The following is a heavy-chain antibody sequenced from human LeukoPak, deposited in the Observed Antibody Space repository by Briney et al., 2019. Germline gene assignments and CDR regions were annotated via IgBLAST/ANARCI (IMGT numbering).Heavy chain of an antibody. Sequence: GGFLRLSCAASGFPFSSYGMHWVRQAPGKGLEWVAVIWYDGSNRYYADSVKGRFTISRDNSKNTLYLEMNSLRAEDTAVYYCVGLGTNYYGLRWGQGTLVTVSS. CDR2: IWYDGSNR. D-gene: IGHD3-10*01. CDR1: GFPFSSYG. J-gene: IGHJ4*02. CDR3: VGLGTNYYGLR. V-gene: IGHV3-33*01.